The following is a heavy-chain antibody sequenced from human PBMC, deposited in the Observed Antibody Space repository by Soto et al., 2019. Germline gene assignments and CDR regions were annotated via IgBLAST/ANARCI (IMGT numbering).Heavy chain of an antibody. CDR2: VSTSGTT. CDR3: ARADYEILTGSYAMDV. D-gene: IGHD3-9*01. Sequence: QVQLQESGPRLVKPSETLSLTCTVSDDFISSYYWHWIRQPAGKGLEWVGSVSTSGTTNYTPCLESRVTMSVDTSKNQFALKLTSVTAADTAVYFCARADYEILTGSYAMDVWGQGTTVTVSS. J-gene: IGHJ6*02. CDR1: DDFISSYY. V-gene: IGHV4-4*07.